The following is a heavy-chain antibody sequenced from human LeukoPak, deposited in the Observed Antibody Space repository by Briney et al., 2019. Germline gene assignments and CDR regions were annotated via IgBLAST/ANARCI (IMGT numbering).Heavy chain of an antibody. D-gene: IGHD4-23*01. Sequence: PGGSLRLSCAASGFTFNSYSMSWVRQAPGKGLEWVSFISYSSSFIYYADSVKGRFTISRDNAKNSLYLQMNSLRAEDTAVYYCARDFGGHSKGFDYWGQGTLVTVSS. CDR1: GFTFNSYS. CDR2: ISYSSSFI. V-gene: IGHV3-21*01. CDR3: ARDFGGHSKGFDY. J-gene: IGHJ4*02.